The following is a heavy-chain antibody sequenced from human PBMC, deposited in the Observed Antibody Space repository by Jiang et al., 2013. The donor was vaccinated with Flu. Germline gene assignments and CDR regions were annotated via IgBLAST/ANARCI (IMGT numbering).Heavy chain of an antibody. CDR2: IYYSGST. J-gene: IGHJ4*02. CDR1: SHY. V-gene: IGHV4-59*11. CDR3: ARAPGDIFIERPYYFDY. Sequence: SHYWSWIRQPPGKGLEWIGYIYYSGSTNYNPSLKSRVTISVDTSKNQFSLKLSSVTAADTAVYYCARAPGDIFIERPYYFDYWGQGTLVTVSS. D-gene: IGHD3-9*01.